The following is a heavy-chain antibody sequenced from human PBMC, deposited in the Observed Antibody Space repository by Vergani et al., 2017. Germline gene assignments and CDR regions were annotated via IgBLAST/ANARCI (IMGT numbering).Heavy chain of an antibody. Sequence: QVQLVQSGAEVKKPGASVKVSCKASGYTFTGYYMHWVRQTPGQGLEWMGWINPNSGGTNYAQKFQGRVTMTRDTSISTAYMERSRLRTDDTAVYYCARDLGYYGSGSVDYWGQGTLVTVSS. CDR2: INPNSGGT. V-gene: IGHV1-2*02. J-gene: IGHJ4*02. D-gene: IGHD3-10*01. CDR3: ARDLGYYGSGSVDY. CDR1: GYTFTGYY.